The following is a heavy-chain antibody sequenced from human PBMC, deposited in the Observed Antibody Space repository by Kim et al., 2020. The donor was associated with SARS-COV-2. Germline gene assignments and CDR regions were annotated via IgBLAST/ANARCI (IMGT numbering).Heavy chain of an antibody. V-gene: IGHV1-18*01. CDR1: GYTFTSYG. Sequence: ASVKVSCKASGYTFTSYGISWVRQAPGQGLEWMGWISAYNGNTNYAQKLQGRVTMTTDTSTSTAYMELRSLRSDDTAVYYCARGYYDFWSGYLYYYGMDVWGQGTTVTVSS. CDR3: ARGYYDFWSGYLYYYGMDV. D-gene: IGHD3-3*01. J-gene: IGHJ6*02. CDR2: ISAYNGNT.